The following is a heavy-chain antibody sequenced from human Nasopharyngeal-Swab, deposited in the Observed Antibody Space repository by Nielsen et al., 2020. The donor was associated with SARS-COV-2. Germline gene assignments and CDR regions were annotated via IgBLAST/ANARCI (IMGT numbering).Heavy chain of an antibody. CDR2: ISYDGSNK. CDR3: AKSKGMADAFDI. J-gene: IGHJ3*02. CDR1: GFTFSSYG. Sequence: GASLKISCAASGFTFSSYGMHWVRQAPGKGLEWVAVISYDGSNKYYADSVKGRFTISRDNSKNTLYLQMNSLRAEDTAVYYCAKSKGMADAFDIWGQGTMVTVSS. V-gene: IGHV3-30*18. D-gene: IGHD5-24*01.